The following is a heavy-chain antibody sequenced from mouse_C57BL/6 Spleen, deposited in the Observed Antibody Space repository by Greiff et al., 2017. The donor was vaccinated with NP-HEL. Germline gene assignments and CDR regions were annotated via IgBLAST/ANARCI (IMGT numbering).Heavy chain of an antibody. CDR3: AHYGSSYYAMDY. V-gene: IGHV1-80*01. D-gene: IGHD1-1*01. CDR2: IYPGDGDT. CDR1: GYAFSSYW. Sequence: VQLQQSGAELVKPGASVKISCKASGYAFSSYWMNWVKRRPGKGLEWIGQIYPGDGDTNYNGKFKGKATLTADKSSSTAYMQLSSLTSEDSAVYFCAHYGSSYYAMDYWGQGTSVTVSS. J-gene: IGHJ4*01.